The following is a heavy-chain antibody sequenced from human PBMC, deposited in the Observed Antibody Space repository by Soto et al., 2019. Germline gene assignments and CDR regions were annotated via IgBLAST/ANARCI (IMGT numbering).Heavy chain of an antibody. CDR3: AKDLALVGYCSSTSCYGLFDY. CDR1: GFTFSSFA. J-gene: IGHJ4*02. Sequence: PGGSLRLSCAASGFTFSSFAMSWVRQAPGKGLDWVSAISGSGGSTYSADSVKGRFTISRDNSKNTLYLQMSSLRAEDTAVYYCAKDLALVGYCSSTSCYGLFDYWGQGTLVTVSS. CDR2: ISGSGGST. D-gene: IGHD2-2*01. V-gene: IGHV3-23*01.